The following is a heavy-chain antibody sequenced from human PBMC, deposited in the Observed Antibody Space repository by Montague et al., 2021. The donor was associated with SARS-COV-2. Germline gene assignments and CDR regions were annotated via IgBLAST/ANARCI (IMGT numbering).Heavy chain of an antibody. D-gene: IGHD4-11*01. CDR3: ARRLRVTTVTSHMYHYAMDV. Sequence: SETLSLTCSVSGDSISNYSWSWIRQSPGKGLEWIGYIYYSGSTNYNPSLTSRVTISVDTSKKQVSLKLTSVTAADTAVYYCARRLRVTTVTSHMYHYAMDVWGQGTTVTVSS. CDR2: IYYSGST. V-gene: IGHV4-59*08. J-gene: IGHJ6*02. CDR1: GDSISNYS.